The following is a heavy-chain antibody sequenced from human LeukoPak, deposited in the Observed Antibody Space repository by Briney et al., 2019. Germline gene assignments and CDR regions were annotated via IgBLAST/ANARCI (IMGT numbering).Heavy chain of an antibody. CDR3: ARDYDVLTGYPQPYFDY. D-gene: IGHD3-9*01. Sequence: PSQTLSLTCTVSGGSISSGSYYWRWVRQPAGTGLEWIGRIYTSGSTNYNPSLKSRVTISVDTSKNQFSLKLSSVTAADTAVYYCARDYDVLTGYPQPYFDYWGQGTLVTVSS. V-gene: IGHV4-61*02. J-gene: IGHJ4*02. CDR2: IYTSGST. CDR1: GGSISSGSYY.